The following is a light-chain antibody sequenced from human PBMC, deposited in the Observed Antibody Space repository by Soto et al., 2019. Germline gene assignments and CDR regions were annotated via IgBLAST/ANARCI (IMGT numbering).Light chain of an antibody. CDR2: DAY. J-gene: IGKJ5*01. V-gene: IGKV3-11*01. CDR1: QSFRGL. CDR3: QQRSNWPLT. Sequence: EKVMTQSPATLSVSPGERATLSCRASQSFRGLLAWYQQKPGQAPRLLIYDAYNRATGIPPRFSGSGSGTDFTLTISRLEPEDFAVYYCQQRSNWPLTFGQGTRLEIK.